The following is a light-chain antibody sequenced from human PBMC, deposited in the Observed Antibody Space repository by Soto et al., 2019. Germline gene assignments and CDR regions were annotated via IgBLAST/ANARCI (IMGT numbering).Light chain of an antibody. V-gene: IGLV1-47*01. CDR2: KNN. CDR1: SSNIGSNY. J-gene: IGLJ1*01. Sequence: QSVLTQPPSAFGTPGQRVTISFSGSSSNIGSNYVYWYQQLPGTAPKLLIYKNNQRPSGVPDRFSGSKSGTSASLAISGLRSEDEADYYCAVWDASLSGYVFGVGTKVTVL. CDR3: AVWDASLSGYV.